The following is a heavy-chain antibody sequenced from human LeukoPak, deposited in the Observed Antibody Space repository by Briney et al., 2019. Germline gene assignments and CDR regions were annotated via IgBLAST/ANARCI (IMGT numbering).Heavy chain of an antibody. J-gene: IGHJ4*02. V-gene: IGHV4-59*08. CDR2: IYYSGST. D-gene: IGHD5-18*01. CDR1: GGSISSYY. Sequence: PSETLSLTCTVSGGSISSYYWSWIRQPPGKGLEWIGYIYYSGSTNYNPSLKSRVTISVDTSKNQFSLKLSSVTAADTAVYYCASHTAMTYSFDYWGQGTLVTVSS. CDR3: ASHTAMTYSFDY.